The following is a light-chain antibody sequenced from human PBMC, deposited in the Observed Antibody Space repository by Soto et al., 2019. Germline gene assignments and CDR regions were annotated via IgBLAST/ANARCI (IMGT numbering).Light chain of an antibody. V-gene: IGKV3-15*01. CDR3: QQYNSWPPYT. Sequence: EIVMTQSPATLSVSPGERATLSCRASQSVSSILAWYQQKPGQAPRLLIYGASTRATGIPARFSGSGSGTEFALTISSLQCEDFAVYYCQQYNSWPPYTFGQGTKLEIK. CDR1: QSVSSI. J-gene: IGKJ2*01. CDR2: GAS.